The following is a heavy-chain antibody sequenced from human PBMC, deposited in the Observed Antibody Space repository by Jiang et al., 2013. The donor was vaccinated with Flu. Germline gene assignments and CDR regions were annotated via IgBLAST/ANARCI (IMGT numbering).Heavy chain of an antibody. J-gene: IGHJ4*02. CDR3: ASGSWGPPRGR. D-gene: IGHD6-13*01. V-gene: IGHV4-34*01. Sequence: KSRVTISVDTSKNQFSLKLSSVTAADTAVYYCASGSWGPPRGRWGQGTLVTVSS.